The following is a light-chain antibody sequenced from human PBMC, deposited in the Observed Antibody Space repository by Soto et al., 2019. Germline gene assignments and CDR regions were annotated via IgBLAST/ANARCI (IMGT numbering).Light chain of an antibody. CDR1: QTISSY. V-gene: IGKV1-39*01. Sequence: DIQMTQSPSSLSASVGDRVTSTCRASQTISSYLNWYQHKPGKAPKLLIDAASSLQSGVPSRFSGSGSGTDFTLTISSLQPEDFATYYCQQSFITPWTFGQGNKVEIK. CDR3: QQSFITPWT. J-gene: IGKJ1*01. CDR2: AAS.